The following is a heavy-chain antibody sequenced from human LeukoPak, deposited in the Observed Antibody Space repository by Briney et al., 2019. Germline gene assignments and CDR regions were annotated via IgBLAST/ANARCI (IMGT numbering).Heavy chain of an antibody. J-gene: IGHJ4*02. Sequence: SQTLSLTCAISGDSVSSNTAAWNWIRQSPSRGLEWLGRTYYRSKWYHDYAVSVKSRITIDPDTSKNQFSLHLNSVTPEDTAVYYCARDLPPGAACVTGPFEYWGQGNLVTVSS. CDR2: TYYRSKWYH. CDR1: GDSVSSNTAA. CDR3: ARDLPPGAACVTGPFEY. V-gene: IGHV6-1*01. D-gene: IGHD6-13*01.